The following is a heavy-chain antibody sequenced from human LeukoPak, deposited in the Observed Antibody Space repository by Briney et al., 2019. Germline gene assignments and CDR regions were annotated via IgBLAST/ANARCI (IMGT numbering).Heavy chain of an antibody. CDR2: IYSGGTT. CDR1: GFIVSSNY. J-gene: IGHJ4*02. D-gene: IGHD3-10*01. Sequence: GGSLRLSCVVSGFIVSSNYMSWVRQAPGKGLEWASVIYSGGTTYYADSVKGRFTISRDNSKNTLYLQMNSLRAEDTAVYYCAKGLLWFGELPPFDYWGQGTLVTVSS. CDR3: AKGLLWFGELPPFDY. V-gene: IGHV3-66*01.